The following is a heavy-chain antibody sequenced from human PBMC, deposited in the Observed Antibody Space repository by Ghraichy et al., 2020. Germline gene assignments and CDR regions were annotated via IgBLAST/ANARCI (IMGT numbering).Heavy chain of an antibody. CDR2: INAYNGNT. CDR1: GYTFTSYS. J-gene: IGHJ4*02. Sequence: ASVKVSCKASGYTFTSYSISWVRQAPGQGLEWMGWINAYNGNTNYAQKLQGRVTMTTDTSTSTAYMELRSLRSDDTAVYYCARADDSSGYYRPCGYWGQGTLVTVSS. CDR3: ARADDSSGYYRPCGY. D-gene: IGHD3-22*01. V-gene: IGHV1-18*04.